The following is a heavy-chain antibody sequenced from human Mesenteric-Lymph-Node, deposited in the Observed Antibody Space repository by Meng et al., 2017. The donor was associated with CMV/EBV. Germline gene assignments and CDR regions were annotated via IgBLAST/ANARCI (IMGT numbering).Heavy chain of an antibody. J-gene: IGHJ4*02. Sequence: GESLKISCAASGLTFSNYAMTWVRQAPGKGLEWVSLINGAASYTYYAGSVKGRFTISRDNAKNSLYLQMNSLRVEDTAVYYCARGRELPDYWGQGTLVTVSS. CDR1: GLTFSNYA. CDR2: INGAASYT. V-gene: IGHV3-21*01. CDR3: ARGRELPDY. D-gene: IGHD1-7*01.